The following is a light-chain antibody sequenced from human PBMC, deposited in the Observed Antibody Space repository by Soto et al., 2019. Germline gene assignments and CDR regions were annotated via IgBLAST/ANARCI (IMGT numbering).Light chain of an antibody. J-gene: IGKJ1*01. Sequence: DVVMTQSPLSLPVTLGQPASISCRASQSLVHSDGNTYLNWFQQRPGQSPRRLINKVSNRESGVPDRFSGSGSGTDSTLKISRVEAEDVGVYDCMQATHWPWTSGQGTKVEIK. CDR1: QSLVHSDGNTY. CDR2: KVS. CDR3: MQATHWPWT. V-gene: IGKV2-30*02.